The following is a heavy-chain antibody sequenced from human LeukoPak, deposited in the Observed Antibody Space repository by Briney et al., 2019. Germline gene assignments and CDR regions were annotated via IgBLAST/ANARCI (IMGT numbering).Heavy chain of an antibody. CDR2: IYYSETT. CDR3: ARDRSGYSYFDH. J-gene: IGHJ4*02. CDR1: GGSISSGGY. V-gene: IGHV4-31*03. Sequence: SETLSLTCTVSGGSISSGGYWSWIRQHPGKGLEWIGYIYYSETTYYNPSFKGRVTISVDTSKNQFSLELSSVTAADTAVYYCARDRSGYSYFDHWGQGTLVTVSS. D-gene: IGHD3-3*01.